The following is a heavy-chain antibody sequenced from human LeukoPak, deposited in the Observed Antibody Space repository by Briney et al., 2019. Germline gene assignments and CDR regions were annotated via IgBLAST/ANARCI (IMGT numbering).Heavy chain of an antibody. CDR3: ARGAYRGNPDY. Sequence: PSETLSLTCTVSGGSISSSSYYWGWIRQPPGKGLEWIGSIYYSGSTYYNPSLKSRVTISVDTSKNQFSLKLSSVTAADTAVYYCARGAYRGNPDYWGQGTLVTVSS. J-gene: IGHJ4*02. CDR1: GGSISSSSYY. CDR2: IYYSGST. D-gene: IGHD4-23*01. V-gene: IGHV4-39*01.